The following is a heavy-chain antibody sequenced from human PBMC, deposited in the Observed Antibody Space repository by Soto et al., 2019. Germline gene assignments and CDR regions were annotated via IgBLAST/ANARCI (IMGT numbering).Heavy chain of an antibody. J-gene: IGHJ4*02. Sequence: GGSLRLSCAASGPIFSNYKMHWVRQAPGKGLVWVSRINTDGSITDYADSVKGRFTVSRDNPKNQFSLKLSSVTAADTAVYYCARDTPVAGAFWSQGTLVTVSS. CDR1: GPIFSNYK. D-gene: IGHD6-19*01. CDR3: ARDTPVAGAF. V-gene: IGHV3-74*01. CDR2: INTDGSIT.